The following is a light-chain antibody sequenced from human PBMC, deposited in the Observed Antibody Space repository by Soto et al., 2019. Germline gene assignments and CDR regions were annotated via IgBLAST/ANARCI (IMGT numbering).Light chain of an antibody. CDR1: QSVSSS. CDR3: QQSYSKPWT. J-gene: IGKJ1*01. Sequence: EIFLTQSPAALSVSPGETVTLFCRASQSVSSSLAWYQHKPGRAPKLLIYGASTRAADIPARFSGSGSGTEFTLTISSLQSEDFAIYYCQQSYSKPWTFGQGTKVE. V-gene: IGKV3-15*01. CDR2: GAS.